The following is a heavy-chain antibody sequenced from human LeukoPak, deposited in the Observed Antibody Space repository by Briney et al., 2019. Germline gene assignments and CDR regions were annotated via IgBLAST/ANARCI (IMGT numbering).Heavy chain of an antibody. V-gene: IGHV4-59*08. D-gene: IGHD6-13*01. CDR2: IYFSGST. Sequence: PSETLCLTCTVSGGSISNYYWNWIRQPPGKGLEWIGHIYFSGSTNYNPSLKSRVTISVDTSKNQFSLNLKSVTAADTAVYYCARNSSSWYGLSHYYYMDVWGKGTTVTVFS. CDR3: ARNSSSWYGLSHYYYMDV. J-gene: IGHJ6*03. CDR1: GGSISNYY.